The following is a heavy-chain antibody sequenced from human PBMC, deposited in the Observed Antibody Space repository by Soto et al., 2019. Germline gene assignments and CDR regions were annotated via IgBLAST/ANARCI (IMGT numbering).Heavy chain of an antibody. CDR3: AREDIVVVVAATGCCDY. Sequence: QVQLVQSGAEVKKPGASVKVSCKASGYTFTSYYMHWVRQAPGQGLEWMGIINPSGGSTSYAQKFQGRVTMTRDTSTSTVYIELSSLRSEATAVYYCAREDIVVVVAATGCCDYCVHGTLVTVSS. D-gene: IGHD2-15*01. CDR1: GYTFTSYY. J-gene: IGHJ4*01. V-gene: IGHV1-46*03. CDR2: INPSGGST.